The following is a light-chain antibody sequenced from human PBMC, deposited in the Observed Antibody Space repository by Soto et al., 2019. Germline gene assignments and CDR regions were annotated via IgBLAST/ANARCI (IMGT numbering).Light chain of an antibody. CDR3: QQRSNWPPTWT. Sequence: EIVLTQSPPTVSFPPGQRAILSSRAIQSVSSYLAWYQQKPGQAPRLLIYDASNRATGIPARFSGSGSGTDFTLTISSLEPEDFAVYYCQQRSNWPPTWTFGQGTKVDIK. J-gene: IGKJ1*01. V-gene: IGKV3-11*01. CDR1: QSVSSY. CDR2: DAS.